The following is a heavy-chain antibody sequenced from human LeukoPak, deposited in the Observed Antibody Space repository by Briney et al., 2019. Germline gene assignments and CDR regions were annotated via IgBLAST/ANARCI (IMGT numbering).Heavy chain of an antibody. J-gene: IGHJ6*03. Sequence: ASVKVSCKASGYTFTSYDINWVRQATGQGLEWMGWMNPNSGNTGYAQKFQGRVTMTRNTSISTAYMELSSLRSEDTAVYYCARGRVKTRSYYYYMDVWGKGTTVTVSS. CDR2: MNPNSGNT. CDR1: GYTFTSYD. V-gene: IGHV1-8*01. CDR3: ARGRVKTRSYYYYMDV. D-gene: IGHD1-14*01.